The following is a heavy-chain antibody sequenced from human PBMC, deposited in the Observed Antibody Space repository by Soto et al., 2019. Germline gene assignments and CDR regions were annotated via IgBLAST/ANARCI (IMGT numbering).Heavy chain of an antibody. V-gene: IGHV1-18*01. CDR3: ARAGLGWLIMRGFDY. CDR1: GYTFTSYG. D-gene: IGHD5-12*01. Sequence: GASVKVSCKASGYTFTSYGISWVRQAPGQGLEWMGWISAYNGNTNYAQKLQGRVTMTTDTSTSTAYMELRSLRSDDTAVYYCARAGLGWLIMRGFDYWGQGTLVTVSS. J-gene: IGHJ4*02. CDR2: ISAYNGNT.